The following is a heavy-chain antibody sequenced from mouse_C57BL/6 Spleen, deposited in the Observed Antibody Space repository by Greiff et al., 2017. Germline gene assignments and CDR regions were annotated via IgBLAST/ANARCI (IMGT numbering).Heavy chain of an antibody. D-gene: IGHD2-4*01. Sequence: QVQLKQSGPELVKPGASVKLSCKASGYTFTSYDINWVKQRPGQGLEGSGWIYPRDGSTKYNEKFKGKAPLNVDTSSSTAYMELHRLTSEDSAVYFCARSDYDYGYFDVWGTGTTVTVSS. V-gene: IGHV1-85*01. CDR2: IYPRDGST. J-gene: IGHJ1*03. CDR1: GYTFTSYD. CDR3: ARSDYDYGYFDV.